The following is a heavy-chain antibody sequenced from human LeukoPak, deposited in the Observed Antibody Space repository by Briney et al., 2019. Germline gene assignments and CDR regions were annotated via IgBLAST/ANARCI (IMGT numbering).Heavy chain of an antibody. CDR1: GDSVSSNTGA. CDR3: AREVFKYGRFYFDY. Sequence: SQTLSLTCGISGDSVSSNTGAWNWIRQSPSRGLEWLGKTYYRSKWNNDYAVSVKDRITINPDISKDQFSLQLNSVTPEDTAVYYCAREVFKYGRFYFDYWGQGTPVTVSS. J-gene: IGHJ4*02. V-gene: IGHV6-1*01. D-gene: IGHD1-14*01. CDR2: TYYRSKWNN.